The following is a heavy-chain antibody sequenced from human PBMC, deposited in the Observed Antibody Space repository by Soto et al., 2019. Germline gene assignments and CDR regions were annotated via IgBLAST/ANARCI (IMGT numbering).Heavy chain of an antibody. D-gene: IGHD3-3*01. Sequence: GGSLRLSCAASGFTFSSYSMNWVRQAPGKGLEWVSYISSSSSTIYYADSVKGRFTISRDNAKNSLYLQMNSLRAEDTAVYYCARDAQDYDFWSGPFDYWGQGTLVTVSS. CDR3: ARDAQDYDFWSGPFDY. CDR2: ISSSSSTI. J-gene: IGHJ4*02. CDR1: GFTFSSYS. V-gene: IGHV3-48*01.